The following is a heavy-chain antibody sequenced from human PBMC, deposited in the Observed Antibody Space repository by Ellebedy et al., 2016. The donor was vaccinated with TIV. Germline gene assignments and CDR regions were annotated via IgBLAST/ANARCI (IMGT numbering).Heavy chain of an antibody. CDR1: GGSISSYY. J-gene: IGHJ4*02. CDR2: IYYSGST. Sequence: MPGGSLRLSCTVSGGSISSYYWSWIRQPPGKGLEWIGYIYYSGSTNYNPSLKSRVTISVDTSKNQFSLKLSSVTAADTAVYYCASHPSYSSNSAFDYWGQGTLVTVSS. D-gene: IGHD6-13*01. CDR3: ASHPSYSSNSAFDY. V-gene: IGHV4-59*08.